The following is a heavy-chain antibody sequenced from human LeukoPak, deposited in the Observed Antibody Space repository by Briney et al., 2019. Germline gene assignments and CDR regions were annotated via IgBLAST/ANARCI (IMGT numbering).Heavy chain of an antibody. J-gene: IGHJ3*01. V-gene: IGHV1-18*01. Sequence: ASVKVSCKPSGYTFATSSITWVRQAPGQRLEWMGWVSPDSANTYYVQKHQGRVTMTTDTSTSTAYMELRSLTSDDTAVYYCARVRDSSNWWGPFDVWGQGTMVTVSS. CDR2: VSPDSANT. D-gene: IGHD6-13*01. CDR1: GYTFATSS. CDR3: ARVRDSSNWWGPFDV.